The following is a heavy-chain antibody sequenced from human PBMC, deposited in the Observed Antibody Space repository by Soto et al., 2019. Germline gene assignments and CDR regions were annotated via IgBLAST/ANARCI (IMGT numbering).Heavy chain of an antibody. Sequence: EVQLVESGGGLVQPGESLRLSCAASGFSFASYWMSWVRQAPGKGLEWVAHIKQDGSDKSYVDSVKGRFTISRDNARTSLYLQMNSLRAEDTAVYYGRGGTRSHAFDIWGQGTVVTVSS. V-gene: IGHV3-7*05. CDR3: RGGTRSHAFDI. J-gene: IGHJ3*02. D-gene: IGHD2-15*01. CDR2: IKQDGSDK. CDR1: GFSFASYW.